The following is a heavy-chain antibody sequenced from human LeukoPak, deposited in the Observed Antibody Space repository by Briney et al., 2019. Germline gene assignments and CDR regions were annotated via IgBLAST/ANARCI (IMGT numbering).Heavy chain of an antibody. CDR3: ASAPIIVLVIVPAADDYYYMDV. J-gene: IGHJ6*03. CDR1: GYTLRSYG. Sequence: AAVKVSCKASGYTLRSYGITWVRQAPGQGVEWMGWISAYNGNTKYQQKLQGRVTMTTDTSTSTAYMELRSLRSDDTAVYYPASAPIIVLVIVPAADDYYYMDVWGKGTTVTVSS. D-gene: IGHD2-2*01. V-gene: IGHV1-18*01. CDR2: ISAYNGNT.